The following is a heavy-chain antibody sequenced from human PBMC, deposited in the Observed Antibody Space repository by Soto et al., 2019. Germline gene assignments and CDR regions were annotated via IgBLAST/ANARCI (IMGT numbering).Heavy chain of an antibody. Sequence: QITLKESGPTLVKPTQPLTLTCTFSGFSLSTSGVGVGWIRQPPGKALEWLALIYWDDDKRYSPSLKSRLTITKDTSKHQVVLTMTNMDPVDTATYYCAHREGYCSSTSCYVGPLNIDYWGQGTLVTVSS. CDR3: AHREGYCSSTSCYVGPLNIDY. V-gene: IGHV2-5*02. CDR2: IYWDDDK. D-gene: IGHD2-2*01. CDR1: GFSLSTSGVG. J-gene: IGHJ4*02.